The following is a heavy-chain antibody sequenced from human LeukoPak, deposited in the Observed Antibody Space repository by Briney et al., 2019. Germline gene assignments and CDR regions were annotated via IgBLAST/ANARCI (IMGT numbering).Heavy chain of an antibody. Sequence: GGSLRLSCAASGFTFSRYEMNWVRQAPGKGLEWVSYISSSGSTIYYADSVRGRFTISRDNAKNSLYLQMNSLRAEDTAVYYCARVFAPEWYFDYWGQGTLVTVSS. CDR3: ARVFAPEWYFDY. D-gene: IGHD3-3*01. CDR2: ISSSGSTI. J-gene: IGHJ4*02. CDR1: GFTFSRYE. V-gene: IGHV3-48*03.